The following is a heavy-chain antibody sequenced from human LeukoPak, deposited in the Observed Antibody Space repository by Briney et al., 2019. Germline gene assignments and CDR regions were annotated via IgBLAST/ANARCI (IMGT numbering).Heavy chain of an antibody. V-gene: IGHV3-48*03. CDR2: ISSSGSTI. CDR1: GFILSSYE. J-gene: IGHJ5*02. CDR3: AKDPYP. Sequence: GGSLRLSCAASGFILSSYEMNWVRQAPGKGLEWVSYISSSGSTIYYADSVKGRFTISRDNAKNSLYLQVNSLRAEDTAGYYCAKDPYPWSQGTLVTVSS.